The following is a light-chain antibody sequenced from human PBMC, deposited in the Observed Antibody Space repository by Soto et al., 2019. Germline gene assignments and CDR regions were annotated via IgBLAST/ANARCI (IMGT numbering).Light chain of an antibody. CDR2: AAS. J-gene: IGKJ1*01. CDR3: QQSYSTPRT. CDR1: QSISTY. Sequence: DIQMTQSPSSLSASVGDRVTITCRASQSISTYFKCYQQKPGKAPNLLIYAASSLRSGVPSRFSGSGSGTDFTLTISSLQPEEFATYYCQQSYSTPRTFGQGTRVDIK. V-gene: IGKV1-39*01.